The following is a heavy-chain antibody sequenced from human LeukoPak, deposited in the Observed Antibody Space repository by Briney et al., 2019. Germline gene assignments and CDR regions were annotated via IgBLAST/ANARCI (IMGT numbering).Heavy chain of an antibody. CDR1: GYSFSNYW. Sequence: GESLKISCKGSGYSFSNYWIGWVRQMPGKGLEWMGIIYPGEYDIRYSPSFQGQVTISADKSISTAYLQWSSLMASDTAMYFCARFDDASSGFYYYDYWGQGTLVTVSS. V-gene: IGHV5-51*01. D-gene: IGHD3-22*01. J-gene: IGHJ4*02. CDR2: IYPGEYDI. CDR3: ARFDDASSGFYYYDY.